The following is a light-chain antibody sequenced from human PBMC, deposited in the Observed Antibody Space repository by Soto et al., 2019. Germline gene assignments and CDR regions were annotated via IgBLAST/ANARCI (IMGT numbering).Light chain of an antibody. Sequence: EIVLTQSPGTLSLSPGERVTLSCRASQSVDSRFLAWYQQKPGQAPRLLVYGASIRATGIPDGFSGSGSGTDFTLSIRRLEPEDFAVYYCQQYDSSRTFGQGTKVEMK. CDR2: GAS. CDR1: QSVDSRF. CDR3: QQYDSSRT. V-gene: IGKV3-20*01. J-gene: IGKJ1*01.